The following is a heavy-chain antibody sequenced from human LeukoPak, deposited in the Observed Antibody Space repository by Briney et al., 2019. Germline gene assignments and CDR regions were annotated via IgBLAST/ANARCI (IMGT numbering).Heavy chain of an antibody. CDR1: GFTVSSNY. D-gene: IGHD3-22*01. CDR3: ARGMDYYDSSGYLYFDY. Sequence: GGSLRLSCAASGFTVSSNYMSWVRQAPGKGLEWVANIKEDGSEKDYVGSVKGRFTISRDNAKNSLYLQMNSLRAEDTAVYYCARGMDYYDSSGYLYFDYWGQGTLVTVSS. CDR2: IKEDGSEK. J-gene: IGHJ4*02. V-gene: IGHV3-7*03.